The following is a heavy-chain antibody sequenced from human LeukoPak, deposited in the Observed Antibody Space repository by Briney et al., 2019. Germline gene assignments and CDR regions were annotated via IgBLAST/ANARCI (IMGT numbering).Heavy chain of an antibody. D-gene: IGHD6-13*01. CDR2: INWDGSNT. CDR3: VRDHSSNWYSFDY. Sequence: GGSLRLSCAASGFTMGDYGMSWVRQAPGKGLEWVSGINWDGSNTYYAESVKGRFTISRDSAENSLYLQMNSLRDDDTALYYCVRDHSSNWYSFDYWGQGTLVTVSS. J-gene: IGHJ4*02. CDR1: GFTMGDYG. V-gene: IGHV3-20*04.